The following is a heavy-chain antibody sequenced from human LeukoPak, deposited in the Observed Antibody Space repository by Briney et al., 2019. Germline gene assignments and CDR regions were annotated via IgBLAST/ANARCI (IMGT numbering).Heavy chain of an antibody. D-gene: IGHD1-26*01. CDR3: ARGSGGGSTNCQRCRFFDY. CDR1: GYTFIDYY. CDR2: VNPNSGGT. V-gene: IGHV1-2*02. J-gene: IGHJ4*02. Sequence: ASVKVSCKASGYTFIDYYMHWVRQAPGQGLEWMGWVNPNSGGTNYAPKFQGRVTMTKNTSISTAYMEVTSLRSDDTAVYYCARGSGGGSTNCQRCRFFDYWGQGTVVTVSS.